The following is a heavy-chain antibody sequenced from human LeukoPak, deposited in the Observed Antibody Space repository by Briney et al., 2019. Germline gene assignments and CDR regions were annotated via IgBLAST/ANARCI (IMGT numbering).Heavy chain of an antibody. CDR2: INSDGSNT. CDR3: AKRGLTGTKEFDY. J-gene: IGHJ4*02. CDR1: GFTFSSYW. D-gene: IGHD1-7*01. V-gene: IGHV3-74*01. Sequence: GGSLRLSCAASGFTFSSYWMHWVRQAPGKGLVWVSRINSDGSNTSYADSVKGRFTISRDNAKNTLYLQMNSLRAEDTAVYYCAKRGLTGTKEFDYWGQGTLVTVSS.